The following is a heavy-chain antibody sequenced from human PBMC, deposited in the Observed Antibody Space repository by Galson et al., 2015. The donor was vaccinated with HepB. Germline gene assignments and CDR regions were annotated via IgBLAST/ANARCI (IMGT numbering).Heavy chain of an antibody. J-gene: IGHJ6*02. Sequence: SLRLSCAASGFTFSSYAMSWVRQAPGKGLEWVSAISGSGGSTYYADSVKGRFTISRDNSKNTLYLQMNSLRAEDTAVYYCAKDIRSIAARGRYYGMDVWGQGTTVTVSS. CDR2: ISGSGGST. V-gene: IGHV3-23*01. D-gene: IGHD6-6*01. CDR1: GFTFSSYA. CDR3: AKDIRSIAARGRYYGMDV.